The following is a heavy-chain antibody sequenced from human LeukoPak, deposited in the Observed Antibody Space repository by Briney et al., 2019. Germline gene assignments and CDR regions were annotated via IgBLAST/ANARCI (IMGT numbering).Heavy chain of an antibody. CDR3: AKDRLGRDWPQVVGI. V-gene: IGHV3-23*01. Sequence: PGGSLRLSWAASGFPFTSYAMSGVRQAPGKGLGWVSAISGPGDKTYYADSVKGRFTISRDNSKNILYLQMNSLRAEDTAVYYCAKDRLGRDWPQVVGIWGQGTMVIVSS. J-gene: IGHJ3*02. CDR1: GFPFTSYA. CDR2: ISGPGDKT. D-gene: IGHD3-9*01.